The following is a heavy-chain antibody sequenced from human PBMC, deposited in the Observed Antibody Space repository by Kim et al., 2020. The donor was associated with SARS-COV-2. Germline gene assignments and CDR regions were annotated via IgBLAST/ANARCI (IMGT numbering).Heavy chain of an antibody. CDR3: ARVTHDFWSGYYNRGFDY. Sequence: KSRVTISVDTSKNQFSLKLSSVTAADTAVYYCARVTHDFWSGYYNRGFDYWGQGTLVTVSS. V-gene: IGHV4-34*01. J-gene: IGHJ4*02. D-gene: IGHD3-3*01.